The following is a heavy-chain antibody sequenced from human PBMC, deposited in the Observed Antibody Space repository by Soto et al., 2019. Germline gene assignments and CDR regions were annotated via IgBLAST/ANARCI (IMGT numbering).Heavy chain of an antibody. V-gene: IGHV4-30-4*01. J-gene: IGHJ4*02. CDR3: ARAVRGSYFHY. CDR1: GGSISSGDYY. Sequence: QVQLQESGPGLVKPSQTLSLTCTVSGGSISSGDYYWSWIRQPPGKGLEWIGYIYYSGSTYYNPSHNSSVTLSVDTSNHRFALTLSSLTAADPAVYSCARAVRGSYFHYWGQGTLVTVYS. D-gene: IGHD3-16*01. CDR2: IYYSGST.